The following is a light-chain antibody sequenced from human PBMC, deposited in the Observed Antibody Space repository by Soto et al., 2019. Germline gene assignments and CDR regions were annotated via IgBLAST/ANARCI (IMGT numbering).Light chain of an antibody. CDR2: AAS. CDR1: RSISTY. V-gene: IGKV1-39*01. CDR3: QQVNSYPLT. Sequence: DIQMTQSPSSLSASVGDRVTITCRASRSISTYLSWYQQKSGKAPKVLIYAASSLQSGAPSRFSGSGSGTDFTLTISTLQPEDFATYYCQQVNSYPLTFGGGTKVDIK. J-gene: IGKJ4*01.